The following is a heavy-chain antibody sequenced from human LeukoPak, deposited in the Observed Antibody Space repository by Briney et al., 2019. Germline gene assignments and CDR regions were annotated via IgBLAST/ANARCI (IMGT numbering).Heavy chain of an antibody. D-gene: IGHD5-18*01. Sequence: SETLSLTCAVSGGSISSGGYSWSWIRQPPGKGLEWIGYIYHSGSTNYNPSLKSRVTISVDTSKNQFSLKLSSVTAADTAVYYCASLGGGGYSYGYPFDYWGQGTLVTVSS. J-gene: IGHJ4*02. CDR1: GGSISSGGYS. CDR3: ASLGGGGYSYGYPFDY. CDR2: IYHSGST. V-gene: IGHV4-30-2*01.